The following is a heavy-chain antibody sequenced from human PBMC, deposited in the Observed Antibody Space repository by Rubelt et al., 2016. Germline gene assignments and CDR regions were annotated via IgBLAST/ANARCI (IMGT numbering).Heavy chain of an antibody. J-gene: IGHJ4*02. CDR2: IYYSGST. D-gene: IGHD1-26*01. CDR3: ARGSRVGPTGDY. CDR1: GGSISGYY. V-gene: IGHV4-59*08. Sequence: QVQLQESGPGLVKPSETLSLTCTVSGGSISGYYWSWIRQSPEKGLEWIGYIYYSGSTNYNPSLKSRVTISVDTSKHQLPLKLSSVTAADTAVYYCARGSRVGPTGDYWGQGTLVTVSS.